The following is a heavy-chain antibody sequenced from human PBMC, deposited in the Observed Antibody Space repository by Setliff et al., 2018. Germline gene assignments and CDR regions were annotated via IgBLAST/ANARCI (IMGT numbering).Heavy chain of an antibody. D-gene: IGHD3-10*01. J-gene: IGHJ3*02. CDR1: NFSLTSGFF. CDR2: VYHRGST. CDR3: ASSADPAGGYGSEDDAFDI. Sequence: SETLSLTCTVSNFSLTSGFFWAWVRQPPGKGLEWIATVYHRGSTDYKPSLKSRATISVDTSKNQFSLKLSSVTAADTAVYYCASSADPAGGYGSEDDAFDIWGQGTMVTVSS. V-gene: IGHV4-38-2*02.